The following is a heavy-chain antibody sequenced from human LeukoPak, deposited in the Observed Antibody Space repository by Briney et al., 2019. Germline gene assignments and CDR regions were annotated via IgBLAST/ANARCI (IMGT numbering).Heavy chain of an antibody. CDR1: GFTFSSYG. V-gene: IGHV3-30*02. J-gene: IGHJ4*02. D-gene: IGHD2-8*01. CDR2: IRYDGSKK. Sequence: GGSLRLSCAASGFTFSSYGMHWVRQAPGKGLEWVAFIRYDGSKKYSADSVKGRFTISRDNSKNTLYLQMNSLRAEDTAVYYCARGIMVYATLDYWGQGTLVTVSS. CDR3: ARGIMVYATLDY.